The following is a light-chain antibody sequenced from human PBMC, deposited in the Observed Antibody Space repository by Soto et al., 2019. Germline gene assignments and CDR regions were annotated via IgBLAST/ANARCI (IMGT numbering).Light chain of an antibody. Sequence: QSVLTQPASVSGSPGQSITISCTGTSSDVGAYNYVSWYRQHPGKAPKLMIYEVNYRPSGVSNRFSGSKSGITASLTISGLQAEDEADYYCSSYASTSTAVFGTGTKVTVL. V-gene: IGLV2-14*01. J-gene: IGLJ1*01. CDR2: EVN. CDR3: SSYASTSTAV. CDR1: SSDVGAYNY.